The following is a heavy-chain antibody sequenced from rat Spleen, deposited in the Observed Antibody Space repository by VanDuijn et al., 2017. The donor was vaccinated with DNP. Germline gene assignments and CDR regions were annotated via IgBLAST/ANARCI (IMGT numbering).Heavy chain of an antibody. Sequence: EVQLVESGGGLVQPGRSMKLSCAASGFTFNSYGMAWVRQAPREGLEWVATISYDGSSTYYRDSVKGRFTISRDDAKSTLFLLMGSLRSEDTATYYCIRWNSGHFDYWGQGVMVTVSS. J-gene: IGHJ2*01. CDR1: GFTFNSYG. CDR2: ISYDGSST. D-gene: IGHD4-3*01. V-gene: IGHV5-29*01. CDR3: IRWNSGHFDY.